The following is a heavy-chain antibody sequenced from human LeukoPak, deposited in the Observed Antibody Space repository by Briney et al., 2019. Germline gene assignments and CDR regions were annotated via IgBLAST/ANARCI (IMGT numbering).Heavy chain of an antibody. CDR2: INPSGGST. Sequence: GASVKVSCKASGYTFTSYYMHLVRQAPGQGLEWMGIINPSGGSTSYAQKFQGRVTMTRDTSTSTVYMELSSLRYEDTAVYYCAGEEDQWLLGYWGQGTLVTVSS. J-gene: IGHJ4*02. CDR1: GYTFTSYY. D-gene: IGHD6-19*01. CDR3: AGEEDQWLLGY. V-gene: IGHV1-46*01.